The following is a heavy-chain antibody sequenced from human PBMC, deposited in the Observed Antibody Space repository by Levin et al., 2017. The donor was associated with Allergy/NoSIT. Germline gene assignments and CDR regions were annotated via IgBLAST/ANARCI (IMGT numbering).Heavy chain of an antibody. CDR3: ARDGGEYYGSGSYYNSNFDY. D-gene: IGHD3-10*01. V-gene: IGHV3-30-3*01. CDR2: ISYDGSNK. CDR1: GFTFSSYA. Sequence: GESLKISCAASGFTFSSYAMHWVRQAPGKGLEWVAVISYDGSNKYYADSVKGRFTISRDNSKNTLYLQMNSLRAEDTAVYYCARDGGEYYGSGSYYNSNFDYWGQGTLVTVSS. J-gene: IGHJ4*02.